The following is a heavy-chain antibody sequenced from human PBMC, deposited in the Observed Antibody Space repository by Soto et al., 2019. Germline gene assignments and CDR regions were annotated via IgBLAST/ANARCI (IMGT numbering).Heavy chain of an antibody. D-gene: IGHD2-21*01. Sequence: GGSLRLSSASSGFTFSSYSMNWVRQAPGKGLEWVSYISSNSSTIYYAESEKGRITISRENAKNSQYQQMNSLRAEDTAVYYCASIVVVGYWGQGT. CDR3: ASIVVVGY. CDR1: GFTFSSYS. V-gene: IGHV3-48*01. J-gene: IGHJ4*02. CDR2: ISSNSSTI.